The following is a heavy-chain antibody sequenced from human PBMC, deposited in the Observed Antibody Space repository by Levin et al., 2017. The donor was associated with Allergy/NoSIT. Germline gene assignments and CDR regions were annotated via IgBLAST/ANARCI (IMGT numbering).Heavy chain of an antibody. CDR2: IKEDGSVK. CDR3: ASEYGRGFDY. D-gene: IGHD4-17*01. Sequence: GGSLRLSCAASGFTFSSYWMSWVRQAPGKGLEWVANIKEDGSVKYYVDSVKGRFTISRDNAKNSLYLQMNSLRAEDTAVYYCASEYGRGFDYWGQGTLVTVSS. V-gene: IGHV3-7*01. CDR1: GFTFSSYW. J-gene: IGHJ4*02.